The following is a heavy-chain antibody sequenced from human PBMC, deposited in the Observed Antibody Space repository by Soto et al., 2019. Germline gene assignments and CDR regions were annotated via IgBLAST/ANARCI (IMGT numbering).Heavy chain of an antibody. Sequence: ASVKISCKASGYSFTNNDVSWVRQATGQGLEWMGWMNPGSGDTGYAQKFQGRVTMTRDISIATAYMELSSLRSDDTAIYYCARMETFGSLNWLDPWGQGTLVTVSS. CDR3: ARMETFGSLNWLDP. CDR2: MNPGSGDT. D-gene: IGHD3-16*01. CDR1: GYSFTNND. J-gene: IGHJ5*02. V-gene: IGHV1-8*01.